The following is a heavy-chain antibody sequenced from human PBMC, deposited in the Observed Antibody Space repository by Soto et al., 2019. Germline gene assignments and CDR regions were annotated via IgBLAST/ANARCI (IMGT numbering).Heavy chain of an antibody. Sequence: QVQLQESGPGLVKPSQTLSLTCTVSGGSISSGGYYWSWIRQHPGKGLEWIGYIYYSGSTYYNPSLKSRVTTSGDTSKNQLSLKLSSVPAADTAVYYCARSGYSYGPNPLLYWGQGTLVTVSS. CDR2: IYYSGST. CDR1: GGSISSGGYY. J-gene: IGHJ4*02. V-gene: IGHV4-31*03. CDR3: ARSGYSYGPNPLLY. D-gene: IGHD5-18*01.